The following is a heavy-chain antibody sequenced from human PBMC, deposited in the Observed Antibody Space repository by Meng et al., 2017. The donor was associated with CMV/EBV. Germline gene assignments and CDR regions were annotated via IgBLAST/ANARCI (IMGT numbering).Heavy chain of an antibody. Sequence: GESLKISCKGSGYSFTSYWISWVRQMPGKGLEWMGRIDPSDSYTNYSPSFQGHVTISADKSISTAYLQWGSLKASDTAMYYCAISGIAARVSPIDYWGQGTLVTVSS. CDR2: IDPSDSYT. V-gene: IGHV5-10-1*01. J-gene: IGHJ4*02. CDR3: AISGIAARVSPIDY. CDR1: GYSFTSYW. D-gene: IGHD6-6*01.